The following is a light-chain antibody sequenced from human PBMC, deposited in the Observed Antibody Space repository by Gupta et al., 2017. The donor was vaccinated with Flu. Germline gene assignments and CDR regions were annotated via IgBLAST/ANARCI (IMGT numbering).Light chain of an antibody. Sequence: SSELTQDPAASVALGQTVSITCQGDSLRRFSASWYQQKPGPAPVLVIYARKNRPSGIPDRFSGSTSGNTASLTIAGAQAEDEANYYCASRDSSGNQVVFGEGTKLTVL. CDR1: SLRRFS. CDR2: ARK. J-gene: IGLJ2*01. CDR3: ASRDSSGNQVV. V-gene: IGLV3-19*01.